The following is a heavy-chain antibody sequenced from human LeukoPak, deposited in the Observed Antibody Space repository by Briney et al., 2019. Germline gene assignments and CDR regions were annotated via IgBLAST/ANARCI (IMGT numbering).Heavy chain of an antibody. CDR3: VRGRNSFDY. D-gene: IGHD1-14*01. CDR1: GFIFGDHY. CDR2: STNKASGYTT. V-gene: IGHV3-72*01. Sequence: GGSLRLSCAVSGFIFGDHYMDWVRQAPGKGPECIARSTNKASGYTTHYAASVQGRFTISRDDSKNTLFLQMNSLKNEDTAVYFCVRGRNSFDYWGQGTLVSVSS. J-gene: IGHJ4*02.